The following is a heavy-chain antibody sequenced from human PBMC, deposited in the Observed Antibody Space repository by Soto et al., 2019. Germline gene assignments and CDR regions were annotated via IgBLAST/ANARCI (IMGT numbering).Heavy chain of an antibody. CDR2: VYYIWST. J-gene: IGHJ2*01. V-gene: IGHV4-59*01. Sequence: QVQLQESGPGLVKPSETLSLTCTVSGPSFSSYYWSWIRQPPGKGLEWIGYVYYIWSTNYNPSLKSRVTISIDTSKNQFYLKLNSVTAADTAVYYCASDSGYTNWNFDLWGLGSLVTVSS. D-gene: IGHD3-22*01. CDR1: GPSFSSYY. CDR3: ASDSGYTNWNFDL.